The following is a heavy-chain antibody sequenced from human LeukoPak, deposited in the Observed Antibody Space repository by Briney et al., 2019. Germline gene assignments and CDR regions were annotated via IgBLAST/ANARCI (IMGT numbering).Heavy chain of an antibody. CDR3: ASEASRSNFPQQLVAVFDY. J-gene: IGHJ4*02. D-gene: IGHD6-13*01. Sequence: ASVKVSCKASGGTFSSYAISWVRQAPGQGLEWMGRIIPILGIANYAQKFQGRVTITADKSTSTAYMELSSLRSEDTAVYYCASEASRSNFPQQLVAVFDYWGQGTLVTVSS. V-gene: IGHV1-69*04. CDR2: IIPILGIA. CDR1: GGTFSSYA.